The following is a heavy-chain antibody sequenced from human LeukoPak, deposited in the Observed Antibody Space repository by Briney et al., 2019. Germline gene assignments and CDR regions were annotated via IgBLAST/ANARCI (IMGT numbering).Heavy chain of an antibody. CDR2: IYYGGST. CDR1: GGSISSSSYY. CDR3: ARSQWLVPDY. D-gene: IGHD6-19*01. V-gene: IGHV4-39*01. Sequence: KTSETLSLTCTVSGGSISSSSYYWGWIRQPPGKGLEWIGSIYYGGSTYYNPSLKSRVTISVDTSKNQFSLKLSSVTAADTAVYYCARSQWLVPDYWGQGTLVTVSS. J-gene: IGHJ4*02.